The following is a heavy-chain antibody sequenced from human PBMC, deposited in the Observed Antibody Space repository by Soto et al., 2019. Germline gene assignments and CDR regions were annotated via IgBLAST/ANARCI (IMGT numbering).Heavy chain of an antibody. CDR2: ISGSGGST. Sequence: GGSLRLSCAASGFTFNSYAMSWVRQAPGKGLEWVSAISGSGGSTYYADSVKGRFTISRDNSKNTLFLQMNSLRAEDTAVYYCAKGGRWAYYYYYMDVWGKGTTVTVSS. CDR1: GFTFNSYA. CDR3: AKGGRWAYYYYYMDV. J-gene: IGHJ6*03. V-gene: IGHV3-23*01. D-gene: IGHD1-26*01.